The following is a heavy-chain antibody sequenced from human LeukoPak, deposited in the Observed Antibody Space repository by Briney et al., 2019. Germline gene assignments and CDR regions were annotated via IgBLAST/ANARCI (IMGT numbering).Heavy chain of an antibody. V-gene: IGHV1-8*03. D-gene: IGHD3-3*01. CDR2: MNPNSGNT. J-gene: IGHJ4*02. CDR3: AREGSDFWSNYPDFDY. CDR1: GYTFTSYD. Sequence: ASVKASCKTSGYTFTSYDIHWVRQATGQGLEWMGWMNPNSGNTGYAQSFQGRITITRNTSISTAYVELSSLRSEDTAVYYCAREGSDFWSNYPDFDYRGQGTLVTVSS.